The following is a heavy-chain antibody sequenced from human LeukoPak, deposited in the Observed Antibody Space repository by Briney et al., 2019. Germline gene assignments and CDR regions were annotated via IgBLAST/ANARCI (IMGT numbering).Heavy chain of an antibody. V-gene: IGHV3-74*01. J-gene: IGHJ5*02. D-gene: IGHD7-27*01. CDR3: ARGINWGSGDWFDP. CDR1: GFTFSSYW. CDR2: INSDGSRT. Sequence: QPGGSLRLSCAASGFTFSSYWMHWVRQAPGKGLVWVSRINSDGSRTSYADSVKRRFTISRDNAKNTLYLQMNSLRAEDTAVYYCARGINWGSGDWFDPWGQGTLVTVSS.